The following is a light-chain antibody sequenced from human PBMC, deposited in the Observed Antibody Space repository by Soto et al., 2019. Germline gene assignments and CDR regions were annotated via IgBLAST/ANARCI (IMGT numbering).Light chain of an antibody. Sequence: QSALTQPASVSGSPGQSITISCTGTSSDVGGYNYVSWYQQHPGKAPKLMIYDVSNRPSGVSNRFSGSKSGNTASLTISGLQAEDEADYYCSSYTGSCTNVVFGGGIKVTVL. CDR3: SSYTGSCTNVV. CDR1: SSDVGGYNY. J-gene: IGLJ2*01. V-gene: IGLV2-14*01. CDR2: DVS.